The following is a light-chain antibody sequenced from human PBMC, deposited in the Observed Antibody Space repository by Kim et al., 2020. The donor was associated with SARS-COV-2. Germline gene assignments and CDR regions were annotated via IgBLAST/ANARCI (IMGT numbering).Light chain of an antibody. CDR1: QSLLHINGNNY. CDR3: MQALQTLRS. CDR2: LGS. V-gene: IGKV2-28*01. Sequence: IVMTQSPLSLSVTPGEAASISCRSSQSLLHINGNNYLDWYLQKPGQSPQLLIYLGSNRASGVPDRFSGSGSGTDFTLKISRVEAGDVGVYYCMQALQTLRSFGQGTKLEI. J-gene: IGKJ2*03.